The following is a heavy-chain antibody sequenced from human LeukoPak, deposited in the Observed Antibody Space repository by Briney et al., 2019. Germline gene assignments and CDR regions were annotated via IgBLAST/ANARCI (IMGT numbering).Heavy chain of an antibody. D-gene: IGHD3-22*01. CDR2: IYSSGST. J-gene: IGHJ4*02. CDR1: GGSVSSYY. Sequence: SETLSLTCTVSGGSVSSYYWSWIRQPAGKGLEWIGRIYSSGSTNYNPSLKSRVAMSVDTSKNQFSLKLSSVTAADTAVYYCARKPIVNSAWYYFDYWGRGTLVTVSS. CDR3: ARKPIVNSAWYYFDY. V-gene: IGHV4-4*07.